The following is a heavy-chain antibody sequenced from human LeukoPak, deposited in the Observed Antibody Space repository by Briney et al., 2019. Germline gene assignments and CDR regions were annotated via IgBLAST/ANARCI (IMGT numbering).Heavy chain of an antibody. V-gene: IGHV1-2*02. J-gene: IGHJ6*03. CDR2: INPHSGDT. CDR3: ARGPGYYHGSGSAMDV. CDR1: GYTFTGYY. Sequence: ASVKDSCKASGYTFTGYYMHWVRQAPGQGLEWMGWINPHSGDTKYAQNFQGRVTMTRDTSINTAYMDLSRLKSDDTAVYYCARGPGYYHGSGSAMDVWGKGTTVTVSS. D-gene: IGHD3-22*01.